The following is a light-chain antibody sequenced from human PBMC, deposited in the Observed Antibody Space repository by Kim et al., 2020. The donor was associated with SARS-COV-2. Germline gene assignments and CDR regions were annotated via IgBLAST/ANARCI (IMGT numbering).Light chain of an antibody. Sequence: PIPQSPSSLSANVGDRVTITCRASQIIYNSLAWFQQSPGKAPKSLIYGASTLQSGVPSKFSGSGSGTDFTLTITSLQPEDFATYYCQQYDTYPYTFGQGTKLEI. CDR3: QQYDTYPYT. J-gene: IGKJ2*01. V-gene: IGKV1-16*02. CDR1: QIIYNS. CDR2: GAS.